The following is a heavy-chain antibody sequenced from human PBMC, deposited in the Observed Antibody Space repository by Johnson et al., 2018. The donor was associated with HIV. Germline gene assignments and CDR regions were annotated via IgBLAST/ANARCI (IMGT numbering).Heavy chain of an antibody. CDR2: IKQDGSEK. CDR3: ARDFSSSSNAFDI. Sequence: VQLVESGGGVVQPGRSLRLSCAASGFTFSSYAMHWVRQAPGKGLEWVANIKQDGSEKYYADSVKGRFTISRDNAKKSRYLQMNSLRAEDTAVYYCARDFSSSSNAFDIWGQGTMVTVSS. J-gene: IGHJ3*02. V-gene: IGHV3-7*01. CDR1: GFTFSSYA. D-gene: IGHD6-6*01.